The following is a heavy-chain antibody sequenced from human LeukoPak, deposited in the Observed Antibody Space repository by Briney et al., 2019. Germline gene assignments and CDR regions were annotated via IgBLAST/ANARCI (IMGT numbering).Heavy chain of an antibody. CDR1: GGTFSSYA. CDR2: IIPIFGTA. D-gene: IGHD6-13*01. CDR3: ARDGYSDSSGWFDP. Sequence: SSVKVSCKASGGTFSSYAISWVRQAPGQGLEWMGGIIPIFGTASYAQKFQGRVTITADESTSTAYMELSSLRSEDTAVYYCARDGYSDSSGWFDPWGQGTLVTVSS. V-gene: IGHV1-69*01. J-gene: IGHJ5*02.